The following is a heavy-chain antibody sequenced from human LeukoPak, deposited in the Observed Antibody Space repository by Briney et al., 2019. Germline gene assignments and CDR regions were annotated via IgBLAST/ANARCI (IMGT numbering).Heavy chain of an antibody. V-gene: IGHV3-66*02. CDR1: GFTFSSYA. CDR2: IYSDGRT. Sequence: PGGSLRLSCAASGFTFSSYAMSWVRQAPGKGLEWVSVIYSDGRTYYADSVKGRFTISRDNSKNTLYLQMNSLRAEDTAVYYCARDYTYDFWSGSYYFDYWGQGTLVTVSS. J-gene: IGHJ4*02. CDR3: ARDYTYDFWSGSYYFDY. D-gene: IGHD3-3*01.